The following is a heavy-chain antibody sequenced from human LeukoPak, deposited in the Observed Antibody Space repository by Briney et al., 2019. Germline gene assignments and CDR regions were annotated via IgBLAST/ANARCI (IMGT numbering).Heavy chain of an antibody. J-gene: IGHJ4*02. D-gene: IGHD3-10*01. CDR1: GGTFSSYA. CDR3: ARGGRTGYYGSGSYYNPFDY. CDR2: INPSGGST. V-gene: IGHV1-46*01. Sequence: GASVKVSCKASGGTFSSYAISWVRQAPGQGLEWMGIINPSGGSTSYAQKFQGRVTMTRDTSTSTVYMELSSLRSEDTAVYYCARGGRTGYYGSGSYYNPFDYWGQGTLVTVSS.